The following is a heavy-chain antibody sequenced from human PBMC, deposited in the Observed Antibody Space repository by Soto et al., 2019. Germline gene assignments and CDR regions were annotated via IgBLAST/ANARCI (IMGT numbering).Heavy chain of an antibody. Sequence: EVQLVESGGDLVQPGGSLRVSCTASGFDFSRYEMNWVRQAPGKGLEWVSYISSSGNKVNYADSVKGRFTISRDNAKNSLFLHTNSLRGEDTAVYYCARRYSKYLPLDSWGQGTLVTVSS. CDR2: ISSSGNKV. J-gene: IGHJ4*02. CDR1: GFDFSRYE. CDR3: ARRYSKYLPLDS. D-gene: IGHD4-4*01. V-gene: IGHV3-48*03.